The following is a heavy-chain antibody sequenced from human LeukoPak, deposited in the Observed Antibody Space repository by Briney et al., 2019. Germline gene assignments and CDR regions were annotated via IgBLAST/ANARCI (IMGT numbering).Heavy chain of an antibody. V-gene: IGHV3-9*03. CDR3: AKDVSESLTGGSDY. J-gene: IGHJ4*02. D-gene: IGHD3-9*01. CDR1: GFTFDDYA. Sequence: SLRLTCAASGFTFDDYALHWVRKGPGKGQERVSGGSWNCGGIGYADSVRGRFTISRANTTNYLFLLMISSRTAAVTFYYCAKDVSESLTGGSDYWGQGTLVTVSS. CDR2: GSWNCGGI.